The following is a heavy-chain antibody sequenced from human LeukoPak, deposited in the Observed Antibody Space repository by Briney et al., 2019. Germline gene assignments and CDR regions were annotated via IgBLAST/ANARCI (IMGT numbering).Heavy chain of an antibody. Sequence: GSLRLSCSASGFPFINFAISGVRQAPGKGLEWVSSIGGGDTHYADSVKGRFTISRDDSRSTVDLQMSSLRAGDTAVYYCAKDGQSFNSMYDYFDSWGQGTLVTVSS. V-gene: IGHV3-23*01. CDR3: AKDGQSFNSMYDYFDS. J-gene: IGHJ4*02. CDR1: GFPFINFA. CDR2: IGGGDT. D-gene: IGHD2-8*01.